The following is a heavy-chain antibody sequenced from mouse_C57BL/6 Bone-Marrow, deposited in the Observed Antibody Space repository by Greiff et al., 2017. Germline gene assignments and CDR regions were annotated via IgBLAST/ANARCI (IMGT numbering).Heavy chain of an antibody. CDR1: GFSLTSYG. J-gene: IGHJ4*01. CDR3: ARNYYGSSYGAMDY. V-gene: IGHV2-2*01. Sequence: VKLQESGPGLVQPSQSLSITCTVSGFSLTSYGVHWVRQSPGKGLEWLGVIWSGGSTDYNAAFISRLSISKDNSKSQVFFKMNSLQADDTAIYYCARNYYGSSYGAMDYWGQGTSVTVSS. CDR2: IWSGGST. D-gene: IGHD1-1*01.